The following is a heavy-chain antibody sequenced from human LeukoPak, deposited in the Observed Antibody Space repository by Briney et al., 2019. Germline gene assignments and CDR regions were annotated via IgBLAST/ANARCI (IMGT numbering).Heavy chain of an antibody. D-gene: IGHD2/OR15-2a*01. Sequence: GRSLRLSCEASGFTFRSYGMHWVRQAPGKGLEWVAVIWSDGNTKYYADSVEGRFNISRDNSKNTLFLQMDSLRVEDTAVHFCAKQRRFREYFFDYWGQGTLVTVSS. V-gene: IGHV3-33*06. CDR1: GFTFRSYG. CDR3: AKQRRFREYFFDY. J-gene: IGHJ4*02. CDR2: IWSDGNTK.